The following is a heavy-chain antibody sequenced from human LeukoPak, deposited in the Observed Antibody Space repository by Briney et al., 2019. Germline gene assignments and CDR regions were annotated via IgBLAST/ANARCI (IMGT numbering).Heavy chain of an antibody. V-gene: IGHV4-34*01. CDR1: GGSLSGYY. CDR3: ARGELLWFGEDWFQH. Sequence: SETLSLTCAVYGGSLSGYYWSWIRQPPGKGLEWIGEINQSGSSDYNPSLKSRVTMSVDTSKNQFSLKLSSVTAADTAVYYCARGELLWFGEDWFQHWGQGTLVTVSS. J-gene: IGHJ1*01. D-gene: IGHD3-10*01. CDR2: INQSGSS.